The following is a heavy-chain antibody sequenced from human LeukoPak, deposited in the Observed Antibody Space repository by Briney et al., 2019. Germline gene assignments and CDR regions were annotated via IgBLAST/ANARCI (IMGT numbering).Heavy chain of an antibody. D-gene: IGHD1-1*01. V-gene: IGHV3-20*01. CDR3: ARGNAHALDI. CDR2: INWNGGST. Sequence: GGSLRLPCAASGFTFNDYGLSWVRQAPGKGLEWVSDINWNGGSTGYADSVKGRFTISRDNAKNSLYLQMNSLRAEDTAVYNCARGNAHALDIWGQGTMVTVSS. CDR1: GFTFNDYG. J-gene: IGHJ3*02.